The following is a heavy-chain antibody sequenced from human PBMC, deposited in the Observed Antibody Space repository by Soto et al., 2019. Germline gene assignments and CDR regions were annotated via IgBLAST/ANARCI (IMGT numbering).Heavy chain of an antibody. J-gene: IGHJ6*02. Sequence: EVQLVESGGGLVQPGGSLRLSCEASGCTFRNYDMHLVRQGTGKGLEWVSGISAAGDPDYADSVEGRFTISRENAQNSFFLQMNSPRVGDTAVYYCASTDRDFYGLDVWGQGTTVIVSS. CDR1: GCTFRNYD. CDR2: ISAAGDP. CDR3: ASTDRDFYGLDV. V-gene: IGHV3-13*05.